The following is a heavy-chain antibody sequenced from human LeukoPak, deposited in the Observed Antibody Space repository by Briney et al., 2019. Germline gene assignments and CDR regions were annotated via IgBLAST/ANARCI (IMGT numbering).Heavy chain of an antibody. J-gene: IGHJ1*01. D-gene: IGHD3-22*01. CDR2: ISISGSTI. CDR1: GFTFSSYE. CDR3: ARDRSSGYYWAEYFQH. Sequence: GGSLRLSCSASGFTFSSYEMNWVRQAPRKGLEWVTYISISGSTIYYADSVEGRFTISRDNAKNSLYLQMNSLRAEDTAVYYCARDRSSGYYWAEYFQHWGQGTLVTVAS. V-gene: IGHV3-48*03.